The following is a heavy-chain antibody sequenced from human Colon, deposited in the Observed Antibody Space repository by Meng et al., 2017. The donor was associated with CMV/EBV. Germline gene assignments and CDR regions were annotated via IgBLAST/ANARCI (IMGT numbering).Heavy chain of an antibody. V-gene: IGHV3-23*01. CDR2: IRNSAGTT. J-gene: IGHJ4*02. CDR1: GFNFNNFA. Sequence: CEASGFNFNNFAMNWVRQAPGKGLEWVSGIRNSAGTTYYLDSVKGRFTISRDISKNTVFLQMNSLRDEDTAIYYCVKAGASMIRTFDDWGQGTLVTVSS. D-gene: IGHD1-26*01. CDR3: VKAGASMIRTFDD.